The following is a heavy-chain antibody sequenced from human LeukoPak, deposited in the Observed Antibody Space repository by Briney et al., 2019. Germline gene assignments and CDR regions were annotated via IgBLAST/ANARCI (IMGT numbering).Heavy chain of an antibody. J-gene: IGHJ2*01. CDR1: GYTFIIYG. CDR2: ISVYNGKT. V-gene: IGHV1-18*04. Sequence: ASVKVSFKASGYTFIIYGISWVGQAPGQGLEGMGWISVYNGKTNYAQKLQGRVTMTTDTSTSTAYMELRSLRSDDTAVYYCARGPISGWGLFDLWGRGTLVTVSS. CDR3: ARGPISGWGLFDL. D-gene: IGHD6-19*01.